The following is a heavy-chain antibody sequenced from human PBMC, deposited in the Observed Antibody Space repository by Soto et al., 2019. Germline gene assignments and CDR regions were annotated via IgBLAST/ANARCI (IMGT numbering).Heavy chain of an antibody. Sequence: PGESLKISCKGSGYSFTSYWISWVRQMPGKGLEWMGRIDPSDSYTNYSPSFQGHVTISADKSISTAYLQWSSLKASDTAMYYCARQNSSSWYAYYYYGMDVWGQGTTVTVSS. J-gene: IGHJ6*02. CDR3: ARQNSSSWYAYYYYGMDV. D-gene: IGHD6-13*01. V-gene: IGHV5-10-1*01. CDR2: IDPSDSYT. CDR1: GYSFTSYW.